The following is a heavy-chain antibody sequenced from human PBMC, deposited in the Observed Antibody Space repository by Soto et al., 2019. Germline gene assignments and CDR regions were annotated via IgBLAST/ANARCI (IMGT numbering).Heavy chain of an antibody. V-gene: IGHV3-23*01. J-gene: IGHJ4*02. D-gene: IGHD2-8*01. CDR1: GFTFGDFY. CDR2: ISSSGGST. CDR3: AKEVSRQC. Sequence: PGGSLRLSCAASGFTFGDFYMSWFRQAPGKGLEWVSDISSSGGSTYYADSVKGRFTISRDNSKNTLYLQMNSLRAEDTAVYYCAKEVSRQCWGQGTLVTVSS.